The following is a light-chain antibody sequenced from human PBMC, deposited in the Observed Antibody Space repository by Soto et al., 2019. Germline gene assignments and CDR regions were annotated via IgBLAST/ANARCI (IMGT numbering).Light chain of an antibody. V-gene: IGKV1-5*03. CDR3: QQYNSYPWT. CDR2: KAS. CDR1: QGISSW. Sequence: DIQMTQAPSSVSASVGDRVTITCRASQGISSWLAWYQHKPGKAPKLLIYKASSLESGVPSRFSGSGSGTEFTLTISSLQPDDFATYYCQQYNSYPWTFGQGTKVDIK. J-gene: IGKJ1*01.